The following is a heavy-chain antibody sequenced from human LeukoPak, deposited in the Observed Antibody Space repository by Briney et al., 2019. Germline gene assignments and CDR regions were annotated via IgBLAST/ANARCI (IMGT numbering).Heavy chain of an antibody. V-gene: IGHV3-23*01. CDR2: ISGSGGST. J-gene: IGHJ4*02. CDR1: GFTFSSYW. Sequence: RESLRLSCAASGFTFSSYWMHWVRQAPGKGLVWVSAISGSGGSTFYADSVKGRFTISRDNSKNTLYLQMNTLRAEDTAVYYCAKLEDTHASDYWGQGTLVTVSS. D-gene: IGHD3-16*01. CDR3: AKLEDTHASDY.